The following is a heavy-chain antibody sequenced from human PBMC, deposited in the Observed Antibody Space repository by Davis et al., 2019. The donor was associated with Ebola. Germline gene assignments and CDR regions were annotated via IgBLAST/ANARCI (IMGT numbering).Heavy chain of an antibody. D-gene: IGHD6-6*01. V-gene: IGHV3-7*01. CDR2: IKQDGSEK. CDR3: ARGGWAARPVP. Sequence: GESLKISCAASGFTFSSYWMSWVRQAPGKGLEWVANIKQDGSEKYYVDSVKGRFTISRDNAKNSLYLQMNSLRAEDTAVYYCARGGWAARPVPWGQGTLVTVSS. J-gene: IGHJ5*02. CDR1: GFTFSSYW.